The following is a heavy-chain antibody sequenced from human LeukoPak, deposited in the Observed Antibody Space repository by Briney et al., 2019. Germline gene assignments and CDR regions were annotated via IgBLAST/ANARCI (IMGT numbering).Heavy chain of an antibody. D-gene: IGHD1-26*01. CDR2: IHPDGSIT. J-gene: IGHJ4*02. V-gene: IGHV3-74*03. CDR1: GFTITNYW. CDR3: AKYAGIVGATWRFDY. Sequence: PGGSLRLSCVGSGFTITNYWMHWVRHAPGTGLVWVSRIHPDGSITTYADSVKGRFTISRDNAKNTLYLQMNSLRAEDTAVYYCAKYAGIVGATWRFDYWGQGTLVTVSS.